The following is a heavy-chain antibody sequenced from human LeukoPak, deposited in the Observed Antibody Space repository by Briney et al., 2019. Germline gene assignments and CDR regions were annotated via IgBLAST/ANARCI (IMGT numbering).Heavy chain of an antibody. Sequence: GGSLRLSCAASGFSFSTYGMHWVRQAPGKGLEWVTFMQYDGSEEYYADSVKGRFIMSRDNSKNTLYLQMDSLRGEDTAVYYCAGKAAAYYFVYWGQGTLVTVSS. D-gene: IGHD2-2*01. V-gene: IGHV3-30*02. CDR3: AGKAAAYYFVY. CDR1: GFSFSTYG. J-gene: IGHJ4*02. CDR2: MQYDGSEE.